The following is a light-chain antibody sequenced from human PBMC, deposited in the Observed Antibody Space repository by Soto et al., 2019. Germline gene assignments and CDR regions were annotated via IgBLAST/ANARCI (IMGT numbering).Light chain of an antibody. J-gene: IGKJ3*01. Sequence: IVMTQSPATLSVSPGERATLSCRASHSVGSNVAWYQQKPGQDPRLLIYVASTRATGIPARFSGSGSGTEFTLTISSLQSEDFAMYFCQQYNTWPPFAFGPGTKVDI. CDR3: QQYNTWPPFA. CDR1: HSVGSN. CDR2: VAS. V-gene: IGKV3-15*01.